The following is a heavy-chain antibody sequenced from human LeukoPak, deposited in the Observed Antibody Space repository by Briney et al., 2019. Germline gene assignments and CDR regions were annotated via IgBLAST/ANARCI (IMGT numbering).Heavy chain of an antibody. CDR1: GYTFTSYY. J-gene: IGHJ5*02. CDR2: INPSGGST. Sequence: ASVKVSCKASGYTFTSYYMHWVRQAPGQGLEWMGIINPSGGSTSYAQKFQGRVTMTRDTSTSTVYMELSSLRSEDTAVYYCARDDCSSTSCYSWFDPWGQGTLVTVSS. CDR3: ARDDCSSTSCYSWFDP. D-gene: IGHD2-2*01. V-gene: IGHV1-46*01.